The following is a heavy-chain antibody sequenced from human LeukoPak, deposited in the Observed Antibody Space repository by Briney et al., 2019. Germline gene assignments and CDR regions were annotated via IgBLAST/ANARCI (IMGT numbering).Heavy chain of an antibody. D-gene: IGHD5-18*01. J-gene: IGHJ4*02. CDR1: GGSISSSSYY. Sequence: SETLSLTCTVSGGSISSSSYYWGWIRQPPGKGLEWIGYIYYSGSTNYNPSLKSRVTISVDTSKNQFSLKLSSVTAADTAVYYCARVDTAMVSYFDYWGQGTLVTVSS. CDR2: IYYSGST. CDR3: ARVDTAMVSYFDY. V-gene: IGHV4-61*05.